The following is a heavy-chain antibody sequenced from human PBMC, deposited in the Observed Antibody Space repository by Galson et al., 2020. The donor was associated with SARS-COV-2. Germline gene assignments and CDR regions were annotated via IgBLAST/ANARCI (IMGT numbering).Heavy chain of an antibody. V-gene: IGHV4-39*07. D-gene: IGHD6-19*01. CDR2: VLNSGTT. J-gene: IGHJ5*02. CDR1: GGSIRSSNYY. CDR3: ARDATSSGWYNWFDP. Sequence: SETLSLTCTVSGGSIRSSNYYWGWIRQPPGKGLEWIGSVLNSGTTHYSPSPQSRFTISVDTSKNQFSLNLNSVTAADTAMYYCARDATSSGWYNWFDPWGQGTLVTVSS.